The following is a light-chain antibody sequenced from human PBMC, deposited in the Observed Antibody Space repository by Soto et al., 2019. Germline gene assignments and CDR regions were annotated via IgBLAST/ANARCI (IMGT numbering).Light chain of an antibody. J-gene: IGLJ3*02. Sequence: QSVLTKSSSASASLGSSVKLTCTLSSGHSSYIIAWHQQQPGKAPRYLMKLEGSGSYNKGSGVPDRFSGSSSGADRYLTISNLQFEDEADYYCETWDSNTSFGGGTQLTVL. CDR2: LEGSGSY. CDR1: SGHSSYI. V-gene: IGLV4-60*02. CDR3: ETWDSNTS.